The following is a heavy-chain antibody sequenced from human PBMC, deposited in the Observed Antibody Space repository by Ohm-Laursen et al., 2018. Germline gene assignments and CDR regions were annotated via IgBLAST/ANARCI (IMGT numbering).Heavy chain of an antibody. J-gene: IGHJ6*02. CDR3: ARDKYDYVWGSYRYTDYYYGMDV. D-gene: IGHD3-16*02. Sequence: SLRLSCAASGFTFSSYGMHWVRQAPGKGLEWVAVIWYDGSNKYYADSVKGRFTISRDNSKNTLYLQMNSLRAEDTAVYYCARDKYDYVWGSYRYTDYYYGMDVWGQGTTVTVSS. CDR2: IWYDGSNK. V-gene: IGHV3-33*01. CDR1: GFTFSSYG.